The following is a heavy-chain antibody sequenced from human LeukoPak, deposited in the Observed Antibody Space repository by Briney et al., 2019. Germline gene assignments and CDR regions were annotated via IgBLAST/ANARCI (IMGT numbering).Heavy chain of an antibody. CDR3: ARNGEWELLDGYFDY. J-gene: IGHJ4*02. D-gene: IGHD1-26*01. V-gene: IGHV1-18*01. CDR1: GYTSTSYG. CDR2: ISAYNGNT. Sequence: ASVKVSCKASGYTSTSYGISWVRQAPGQGLEWMGWISAYNGNTNYAQKLQGRVTMTTDTSTSTAYMELRSLGSDDTAVYYCARNGEWELLDGYFDYWGQGTLVTVSS.